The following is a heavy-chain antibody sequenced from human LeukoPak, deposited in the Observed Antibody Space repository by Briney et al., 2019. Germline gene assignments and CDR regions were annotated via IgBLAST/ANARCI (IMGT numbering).Heavy chain of an antibody. CDR1: GDTFSTYA. V-gene: IGHV1-69*05. D-gene: IGHD6-13*01. Sequence: SVKVSCKASGDTFSTYAISWVRQAPGQGLEWMGGIIPIFGTANYAQKFQGRVTITTDESTSTAYMELSSLRSKDTAVYYCARVYSSWGISWFDPWGQGTLVTVSS. J-gene: IGHJ5*02. CDR3: ARVYSSWGISWFDP. CDR2: IIPIFGTA.